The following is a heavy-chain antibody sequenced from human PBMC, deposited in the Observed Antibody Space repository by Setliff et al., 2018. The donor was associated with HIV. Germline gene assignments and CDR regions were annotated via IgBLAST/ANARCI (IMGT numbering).Heavy chain of an antibody. CDR1: GYTFTSYG. CDR3: SRAGYSSGWCGGELVYYFDY. CDR2: ISAYNGNT. J-gene: IGHJ4*02. Sequence: ASVKVSCKASGYTFTSYGISWVRQAPGQGLEWMGWISAYNGNTNYAQKLQGRVTMTTNTSTSTAYMELRSLRSDDTAVYYCSRAGYSSGWCGGELVYYFDYWGQGTLVTVSS. V-gene: IGHV1-18*01. D-gene: IGHD6-19*01.